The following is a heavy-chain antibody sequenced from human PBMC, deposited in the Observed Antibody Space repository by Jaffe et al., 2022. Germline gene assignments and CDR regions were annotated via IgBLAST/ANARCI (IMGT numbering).Heavy chain of an antibody. J-gene: IGHJ4*02. D-gene: IGHD4-17*01. CDR1: GFTFSSYG. V-gene: IGHV3-30*02. Sequence: QVQLVESGGGVVQPGGSLRLSCAASGFTFSSYGMHWVRQAPGKGLEWVAFIRYDGSNKYYADSVKGRFTISRDNSKNTLYLQMNSLRAEDTAVYYCAKDPLPDYGDYGDGIPYFDYWGQGTLVTVSS. CDR3: AKDPLPDYGDYGDGIPYFDY. CDR2: IRYDGSNK.